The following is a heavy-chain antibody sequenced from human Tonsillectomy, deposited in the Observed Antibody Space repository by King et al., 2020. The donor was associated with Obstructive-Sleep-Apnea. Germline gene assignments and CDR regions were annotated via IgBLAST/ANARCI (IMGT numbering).Heavy chain of an antibody. CDR1: GFPFSSYV. D-gene: IGHD3-16*01. V-gene: IGHV3-30*04. CDR3: ASENDYPVNGFVDF. CDR2: ISYDGSNE. Sequence: VQLVESGGGVVQPGRSLRLSCAASGFPFSSYVMHWVRQAPGRGLDWVAFISYDGSNEFYADSVKGRFTISRDNSKHTRYLHMNSLRTDDTAVYYCASENDYPVNGFVDFWGQGTLVTVSS. J-gene: IGHJ4*02.